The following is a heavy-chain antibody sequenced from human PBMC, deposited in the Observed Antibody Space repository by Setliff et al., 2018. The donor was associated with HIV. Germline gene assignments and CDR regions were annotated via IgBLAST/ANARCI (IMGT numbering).Heavy chain of an antibody. Sequence: PSETLSLTCAVYGGSFSGHYWSWIRQTPGKGLEWIGDISHSGSTNYNPSLKSRVTISVDTSKNQFSLRLTSVTAADTAVYFCARGSRSPLVNKFRVTPAFDYWDQGTLVTVS. CDR1: GGSFSGHY. CDR2: ISHSGST. J-gene: IGHJ4*01. V-gene: IGHV4-34*01. CDR3: ARGSRSPLVNKFRVTPAFDY. D-gene: IGHD2-21*02.